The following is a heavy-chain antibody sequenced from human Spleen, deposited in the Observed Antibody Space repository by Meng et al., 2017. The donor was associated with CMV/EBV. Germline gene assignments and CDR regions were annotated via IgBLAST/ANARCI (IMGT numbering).Heavy chain of an antibody. CDR1: GGSISSYY. Sequence: ETLSLTCTVSGGSISSYYWSWIRQPPGKGLEWVSGISGPGDRIGYADSVRGRFTISRDNSKNTLYLQMDSLRAEDTAMYYCVKDPGYQLLIDYYGMDVWGQGTTVTVSS. V-gene: IGHV3-23*01. CDR2: ISGPGDRI. CDR3: VKDPGYQLLIDYYGMDV. D-gene: IGHD2-2*01. J-gene: IGHJ6*02.